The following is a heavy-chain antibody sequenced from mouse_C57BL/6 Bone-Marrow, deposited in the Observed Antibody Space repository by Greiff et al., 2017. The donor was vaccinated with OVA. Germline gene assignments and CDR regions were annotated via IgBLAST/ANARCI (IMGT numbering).Heavy chain of an antibody. J-gene: IGHJ4*01. Sequence: VQLQQSGAELVKPGASVKMSCKVSGYTFTDHTIHWMKQRPEQGLEWIGYIYPRDGSTKYNEKFKGKATLTADKSSSTAYMQLNSLTSEDSAVYFCAHYYYGSSHYAMDYWGQGTSVTVSS. CDR1: GYTFTDHT. D-gene: IGHD1-1*01. CDR2: IYPRDGST. CDR3: AHYYYGSSHYAMDY. V-gene: IGHV1-78*01.